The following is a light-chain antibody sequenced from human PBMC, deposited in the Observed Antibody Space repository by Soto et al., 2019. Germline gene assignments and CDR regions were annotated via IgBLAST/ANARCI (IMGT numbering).Light chain of an antibody. CDR2: GAS. V-gene: IGKV3-15*01. J-gene: IGKJ1*01. CDR1: QSVSSN. Sequence: EIVMTQSPATLSVSPGERATISCRASQSVSSNLAWYQQKPGQAPRLLIYGASTRATGIPARFSGIGSGTEFTFSISSLQSEDFAVYYCQQYNNWLGAFGQGTKV. CDR3: QQYNNWLGA.